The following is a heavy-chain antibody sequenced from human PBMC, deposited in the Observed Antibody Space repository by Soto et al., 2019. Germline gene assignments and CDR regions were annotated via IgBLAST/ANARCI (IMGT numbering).Heavy chain of an antibody. CDR2: IFWDDDK. D-gene: IGHD3-10*02. CDR3: LHSRRPGHQRGGPCYFRGS. V-gene: IGHV2-5*02. J-gene: IGHJ5*02. Sequence: SGPTLVNPTQTLTLTCTFSGFSLSTSGLGVGWIRQSPGKALEWLALIFWDDDKRHSPSLKSRVTITKDTSRNQVALTMANMVPVVTATYYRLHSRRPGHQRGGPCYFRGSWGQGPPVPVSS. CDR1: GFSLSTSGLG.